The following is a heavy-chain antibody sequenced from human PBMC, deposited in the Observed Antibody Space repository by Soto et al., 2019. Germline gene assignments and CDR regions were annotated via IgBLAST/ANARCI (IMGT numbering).Heavy chain of an antibody. Sequence: PGSSLRLSCAASGFTFSSYAMSWVRQAPGKGLEWVSAISGSGGSTYYADSVKGRFTISRDNSKNTLYLQMNSLRAEDTAVYYCAKDSGIQLWSIFDYLGQGTLVTVSS. J-gene: IGHJ4*02. CDR3: AKDSGIQLWSIFDY. CDR1: GFTFSSYA. V-gene: IGHV3-23*01. CDR2: ISGSGGST. D-gene: IGHD5-18*01.